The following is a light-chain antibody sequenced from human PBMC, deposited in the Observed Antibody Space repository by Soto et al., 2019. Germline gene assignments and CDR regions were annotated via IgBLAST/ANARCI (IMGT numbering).Light chain of an antibody. CDR1: QSVLYSSNNNNY. CDR3: QQYLHNPRT. CDR2: WAS. J-gene: IGKJ1*01. Sequence: DIVMTQSPDSLAVSLGERATINCKSSQSVLYSSNNNNYLAWYQQKKGQPPKMLIYWASTRESGVPDRFSGSGSGTDFTLTISRLQAEDVEVYYCQQYLHNPRTFGQGTKVDIK. V-gene: IGKV4-1*01.